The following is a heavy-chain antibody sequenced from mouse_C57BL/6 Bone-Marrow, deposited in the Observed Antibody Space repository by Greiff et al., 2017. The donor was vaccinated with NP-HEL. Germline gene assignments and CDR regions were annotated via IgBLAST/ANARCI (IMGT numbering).Heavy chain of an antibody. CDR3: ARQRTTVDFDY. CDR1: GFTFSSYT. Sequence: EVMLVESGGGLVKPGGSLKLSCAASGFTFSSYTMSWVRQTPEKRLEWVATISGGGGNTYYPDSVKGRFTISRDNAKNTLYLQMSSLRSEDTALYYCARQRTTVDFDYWGQGTTLTVSS. CDR2: ISGGGGNT. D-gene: IGHD1-1*01. V-gene: IGHV5-9*01. J-gene: IGHJ2*01.